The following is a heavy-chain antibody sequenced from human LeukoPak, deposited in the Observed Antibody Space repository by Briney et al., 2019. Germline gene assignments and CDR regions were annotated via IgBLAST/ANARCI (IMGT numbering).Heavy chain of an antibody. D-gene: IGHD3-10*01. CDR2: IYYSGST. Sequence: SETLSLTCTVSGGSISSGGYDWSWIRQHPGKGLEWIGYIYYSGSTYYNPSLKSRVTISVDTSKNQFSLKLSSVTAADTAVYYCASVVRGVIITNHWGQGTLVTVSS. J-gene: IGHJ4*02. V-gene: IGHV4-31*03. CDR1: GGSISSGGYD. CDR3: ASVVRGVIITNH.